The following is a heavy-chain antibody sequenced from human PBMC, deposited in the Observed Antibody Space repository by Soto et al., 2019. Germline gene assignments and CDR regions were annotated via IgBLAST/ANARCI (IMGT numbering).Heavy chain of an antibody. CDR3: VKGSRSSRPYYFDY. J-gene: IGHJ4*02. CDR1: EFTFSKYA. D-gene: IGHD2-2*01. CDR2: ITDTGDDT. Sequence: GSLRLSCAASEFTFSKYAMSWVRQAPGEGLEWISAITDTGDDTYHADSVKGRFTISRDNSKNTLYLQLNSLRAEDTSVYYCVKGSRSSRPYYFDYWGQGTLVTVSS. V-gene: IGHV3-23*01.